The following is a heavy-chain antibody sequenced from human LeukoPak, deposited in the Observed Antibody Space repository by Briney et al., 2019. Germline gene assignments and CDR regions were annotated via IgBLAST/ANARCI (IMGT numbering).Heavy chain of an antibody. J-gene: IGHJ6*03. Sequence: GGSLRLSCATSEFTFTNYWMHWVRQAPGKGLEWVSAISGSGGSTYYADSVKGRFTISRDNSKNTLYLQMNSLRAEDTAVYYCAKGGAIVVVPAALDYYYMDVWGKGTTVTVSS. CDR2: ISGSGGST. V-gene: IGHV3-23*01. CDR3: AKGGAIVVVPAALDYYYMDV. D-gene: IGHD2-2*01. CDR1: EFTFTNYW.